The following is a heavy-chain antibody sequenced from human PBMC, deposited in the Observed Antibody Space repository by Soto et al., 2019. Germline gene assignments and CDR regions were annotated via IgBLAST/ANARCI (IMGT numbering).Heavy chain of an antibody. V-gene: IGHV4-30-2*01. D-gene: IGHD1-1*01. CDR2: IYHSGST. CDR3: ARDQLEGNWFDP. CDR1: GGSISSGGYS. J-gene: IGHJ5*02. Sequence: QLQLQESGSGLVKPSQTLSLTCAVSGGSISSGGYSWNWIRQPLGKGLEWIGYIYHSGSTYYNPSLQSRVTISVDKSKNQFSLKLTSVTAADTAVYYCARDQLEGNWFDPWGQGTLVTVSS.